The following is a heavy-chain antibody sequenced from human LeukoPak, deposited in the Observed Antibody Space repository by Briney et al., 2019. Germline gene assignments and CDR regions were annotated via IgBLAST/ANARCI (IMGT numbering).Heavy chain of an antibody. Sequence: GGSLRLSCAASGFTFSSYAMSWVRQAPGKGLEWVSAISGSGGSTYYADSVKGRFTISRDNSKNMLYLQMNSLRAEDTAVYYCAKSPGQWLSHSDYWGQGTLVTVSS. D-gene: IGHD6-19*01. V-gene: IGHV3-23*01. J-gene: IGHJ4*02. CDR2: ISGSGGST. CDR3: AKSPGQWLSHSDY. CDR1: GFTFSSYA.